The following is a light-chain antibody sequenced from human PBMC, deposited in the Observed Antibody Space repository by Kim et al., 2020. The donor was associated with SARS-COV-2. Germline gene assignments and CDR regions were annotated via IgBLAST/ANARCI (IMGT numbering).Light chain of an antibody. J-gene: IGLJ3*02. CDR3: ASWDGSLSAWL. CDR1: NSNIGRNA. Sequence: QSVLTQPPSASGTPGQRVTISCSGSNSNIGRNAVNWFQQLPGTAPQLLIYFNNQRPSGVPDRFSGSKSGTSASLAISGLQSEDEADYYCASWDGSLSAWLFGGGTKVTVL. V-gene: IGLV1-44*01. CDR2: FNN.